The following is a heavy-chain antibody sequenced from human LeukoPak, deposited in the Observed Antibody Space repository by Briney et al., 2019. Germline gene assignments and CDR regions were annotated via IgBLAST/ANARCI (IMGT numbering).Heavy chain of an antibody. V-gene: IGHV3-30-3*01. CDR1: GFTFSSYA. Sequence: GRSLRLSCAASGFTFSSYAMLWVRQAPGKGLEWVAVISYDGSNKYYADSVKGRFTISRDNSKNTLYLQMNSLRAEDTAVYYCARDLNWFDPWGQGTLVTVSS. J-gene: IGHJ5*02. CDR2: ISYDGSNK. CDR3: ARDLNWFDP.